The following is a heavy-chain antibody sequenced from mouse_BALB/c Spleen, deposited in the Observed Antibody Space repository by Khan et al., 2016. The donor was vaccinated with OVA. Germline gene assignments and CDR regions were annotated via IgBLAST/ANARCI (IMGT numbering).Heavy chain of an antibody. CDR3: ARDGSQYNYAMDY. CDR1: GYSITSDYA. D-gene: IGHD2-3*01. CDR2: ISYSGST. J-gene: IGHJ4*01. V-gene: IGHV3-2*02. Sequence: EVKLLESGPGLVKPSQSLSLTCTVTGYSITSDYAWNWIRQFPGNKLEWMGYISYSGSTNYNPALKSRISITRDTSKNPFFLQLNSVTTEDTATYYCARDGSQYNYAMDYWGQGTSVTVSS.